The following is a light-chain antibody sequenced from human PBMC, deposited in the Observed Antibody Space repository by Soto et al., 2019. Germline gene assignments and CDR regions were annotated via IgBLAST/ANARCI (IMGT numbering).Light chain of an antibody. CDR3: QQYNSYPLT. V-gene: IGKV1-5*01. CDR1: QSISSW. CDR2: DAS. Sequence: DIQMTQSPSTLSASVGDRATITCRASQSISSWLAWYQQKPGKAPKLLIYDASSLESGVPSRLSGSGSGTEFTLTISSLQPDDFATYYCQQYNSYPLTFGGGTKVDXK. J-gene: IGKJ4*01.